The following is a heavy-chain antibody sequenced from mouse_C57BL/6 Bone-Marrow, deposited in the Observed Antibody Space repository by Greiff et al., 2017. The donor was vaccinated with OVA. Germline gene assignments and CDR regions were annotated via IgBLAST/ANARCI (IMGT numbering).Heavy chain of an antibody. Sequence: QVQLQQSGAELVRPGTSVKMSCKASGYTFTNYWIGWAKQRPGHGLEWIGDIYPGGGSTNYNEKFKGKATLTADKSSSTAYMQFSSLTSEDSAIYYCARLTTVVPYTMDYGGQGTSATVSS. D-gene: IGHD1-1*01. CDR2: IYPGGGST. CDR1: GYTFTNYW. CDR3: ARLTTVVPYTMDY. J-gene: IGHJ4*01. V-gene: IGHV1-63*01.